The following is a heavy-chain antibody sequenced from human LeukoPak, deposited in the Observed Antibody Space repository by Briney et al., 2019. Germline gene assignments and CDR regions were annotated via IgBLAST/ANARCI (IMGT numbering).Heavy chain of an antibody. J-gene: IGHJ4*02. V-gene: IGHV4-61*02. CDR1: GGSISSGSYY. CDR3: AREGVVVVAATI. CDR2: IYTSGST. D-gene: IGHD2-15*01. Sequence: SETLSLTCTVSGGSISSGSYYWSWIRQPAGKGLEWVGRIYTSGSTNYNPSLKRRVTISVDTSKNQFSLKLSSVTAADTAVYYCAREGVVVVAATIWSQGTLVTVSS.